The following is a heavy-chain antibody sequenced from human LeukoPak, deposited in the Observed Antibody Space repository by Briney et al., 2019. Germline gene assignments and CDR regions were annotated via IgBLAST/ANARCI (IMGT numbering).Heavy chain of an antibody. D-gene: IGHD2-15*01. CDR3: ARGMRCCSGGSCYSGYYGMDV. CDR1: GYTFTSYG. Sequence: ASVKVSCKASGYTFTSYGISWVRQAPGQGLEWMGWISAYNGNTNYAQKLQGRVTKTTDTSTSTAYMELRSLRSDDTAVYYGARGMRCCSGGSCYSGYYGMDVLVLGTTVTGSS. J-gene: IGHJ6*02. CDR2: ISAYNGNT. V-gene: IGHV1-18*01.